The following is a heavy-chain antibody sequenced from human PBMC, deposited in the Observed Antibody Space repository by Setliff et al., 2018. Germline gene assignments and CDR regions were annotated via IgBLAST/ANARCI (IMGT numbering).Heavy chain of an antibody. V-gene: IGHV1-18*01. CDR3: ARFGGSCSSSSCYASDL. D-gene: IGHD2-2*01. CDR1: GYTFSTYG. J-gene: IGHJ3*01. Sequence: ASVKVSCKASGYTFSTYGINWVRQAPGQGXXXXXMXXXXXXXXXXXXXFQGXXTMTTDTSTGTGYMELRSLRSGDTAVYFCARFGGSCSSSSCYASDLWGQGTMVTVSS. CDR2: XXXXXXXX.